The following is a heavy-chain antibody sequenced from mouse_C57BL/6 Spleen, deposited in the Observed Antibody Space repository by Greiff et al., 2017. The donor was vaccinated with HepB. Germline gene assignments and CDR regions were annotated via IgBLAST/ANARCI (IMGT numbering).Heavy chain of an antibody. J-gene: IGHJ3*01. V-gene: IGHV14-2*01. Sequence: VHVKQSGAELVKPGASVKLSCTASGFNIKDYYMHWVKQRTEQGLEWIGRIDPEDGETKYAPKFQGKATITADTSSNTAYLQLSSLTSEDTAVYYCARDYHGSSGVAYWGQGTLVTVSA. CDR3: ARDYHGSSGVAY. CDR1: GFNIKDYY. D-gene: IGHD1-1*01. CDR2: IDPEDGET.